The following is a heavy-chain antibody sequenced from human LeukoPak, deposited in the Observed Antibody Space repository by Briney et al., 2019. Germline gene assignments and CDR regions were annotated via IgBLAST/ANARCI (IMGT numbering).Heavy chain of an antibody. CDR3: ARGSTTKVSNWFDP. D-gene: IGHD1-1*01. V-gene: IGHV4-61*02. CDR2: IYSSGST. Sequence: SQTLSLTCTVSGGSISSDSYYWSWIRQPAGKGLEWIGRIYSSGSTNYNPSLNSRVTISGDTSKNQFSLKLSSVTAADTAVYYCARGSTTKVSNWFDPWGQGTLVTVSS. CDR1: GGSISSDSYY. J-gene: IGHJ5*02.